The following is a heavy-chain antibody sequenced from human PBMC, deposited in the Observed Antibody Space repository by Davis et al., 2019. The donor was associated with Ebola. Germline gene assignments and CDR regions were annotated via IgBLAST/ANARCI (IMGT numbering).Heavy chain of an antibody. CDR3: ARVTTTVLDWYFDL. CDR2: IIPIFGTA. D-gene: IGHD4-17*01. CDR1: ASSFFPSS. Sequence: SVKVSCKASASSFFPSSISWVRQAPGQGLEWMGGIIPIFGTANYAQKFQGRVTITADKSTSTAYMELSSLRSEDTAVYYCARVTTTVLDWYFDLRGRGSQVSVT. V-gene: IGHV1-69*06. J-gene: IGHJ2*01.